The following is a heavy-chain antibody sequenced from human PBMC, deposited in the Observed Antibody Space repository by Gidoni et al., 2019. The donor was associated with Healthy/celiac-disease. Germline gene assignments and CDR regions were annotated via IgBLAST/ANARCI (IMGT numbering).Heavy chain of an antibody. Sequence: EVQLVESGGGLVQPGGSLRLSCSASGFTFSSYAMPWVRPAPGKGLEYFSAISSKWGSTYYADSVKGRFTISRDNSKNTLYLQMSSLRAEDTAVYYCVKGDSDIDYFDYWGQGTLVTVSS. D-gene: IGHD5-12*01. J-gene: IGHJ4*02. CDR2: ISSKWGST. CDR1: GFTFSSYA. CDR3: VKGDSDIDYFDY. V-gene: IGHV3-64D*06.